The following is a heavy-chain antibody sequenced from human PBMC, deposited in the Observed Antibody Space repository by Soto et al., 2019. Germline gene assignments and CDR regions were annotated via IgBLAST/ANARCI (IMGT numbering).Heavy chain of an antibody. D-gene: IGHD6-13*01. J-gene: IGHJ6*02. CDR3: MRHKNTGYSSRWEDYYYYDMDV. CDR2: IYNSGST. CDR1: GGSISSSSYY. Sequence: SETLSLTCIVSGGSISSSSYYWGWIRQPPGEGLEWIGGIYNSGSTYYNPSLKSRVTISVDTSKNQFSLKLSSVTAADTAMYYCMRHKNTGYSSRWEDYYYYDMDVWGQGTTVTVSS. V-gene: IGHV4-39*01.